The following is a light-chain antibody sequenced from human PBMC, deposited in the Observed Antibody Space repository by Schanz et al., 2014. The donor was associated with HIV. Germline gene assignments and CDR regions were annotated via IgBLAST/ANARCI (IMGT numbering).Light chain of an antibody. CDR3: YQRSEWPRT. J-gene: IGKJ4*01. CDR1: QSVAGR. CDR2: DVS. V-gene: IGKV3-15*01. Sequence: ETVVTQSPATLSVSPGERVTLSCRASQSVAGRSAWFQQKPGQAPRLLIYDVSTRVTAIPARFSGSESGTDFTLTISSLQSEDVAVYYCYQRSEWPRTFGGGTRVEIK.